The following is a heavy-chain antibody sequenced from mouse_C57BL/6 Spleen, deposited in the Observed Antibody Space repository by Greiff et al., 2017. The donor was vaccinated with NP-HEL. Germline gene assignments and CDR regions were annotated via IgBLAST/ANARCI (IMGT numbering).Heavy chain of an antibody. V-gene: IGHV1-26*01. CDR1: GYTFTDYY. Sequence: VQLQQSGPELVKPGASVKISCKASGYTFTDYYMNWVKQSHGKSLEWIGDINPNNGGTSYNQKFKGKATLTVDKSSSTAYMELRSLTSEDSAVYYCARNSLLLREGFDYWGQGTTLTVSS. CDR2: INPNNGGT. J-gene: IGHJ2*01. D-gene: IGHD1-1*01. CDR3: ARNSLLLREGFDY.